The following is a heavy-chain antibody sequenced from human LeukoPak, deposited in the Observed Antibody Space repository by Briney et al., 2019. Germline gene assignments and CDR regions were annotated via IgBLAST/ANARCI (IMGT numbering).Heavy chain of an antibody. Sequence: ASVKVSCKASGGTFSSYAISWVRQAPGQGLEWMGWINPNSGGTNYAQKFQGRVTMTRDTSISTAYMELSRLRSDDTAVYYCARDHCSSTSCYESVWFDPWGQGTLVTVSS. CDR1: GGTFSSYA. D-gene: IGHD2-2*01. J-gene: IGHJ5*02. V-gene: IGHV1-2*02. CDR3: ARDHCSSTSCYESVWFDP. CDR2: INPNSGGT.